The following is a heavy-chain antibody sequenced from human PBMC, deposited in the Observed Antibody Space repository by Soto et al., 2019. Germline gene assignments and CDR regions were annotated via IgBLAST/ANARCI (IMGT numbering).Heavy chain of an antibody. CDR2: ISSSGTSA. D-gene: IGHD6-19*01. CDR1: GFTFSAYY. CDR3: ARDRGAVTGQYFDY. V-gene: IGHV3-11*05. Sequence: VPLEESGGGLVKPGGSLRLSCAASGFTFSAYYMSWIRQAPGKGLEYISYISSSGTSANYADSVKGRFTISRDNAKNSLYLQMTSLRAEDTAVYYCARDRGAVTGQYFDYWGQGALVTVSS. J-gene: IGHJ4*02.